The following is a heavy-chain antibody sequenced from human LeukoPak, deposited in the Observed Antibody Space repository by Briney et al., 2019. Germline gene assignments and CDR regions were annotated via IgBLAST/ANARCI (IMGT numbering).Heavy chain of an antibody. D-gene: IGHD4-17*01. J-gene: IGHJ6*02. CDR3: AKTIRSYYYGMDV. CDR2: ISGSGGST. V-gene: IGHV3-23*01. Sequence: GGSLRLSCAASGFTFSSYAMSWVRQAPGKGPEWVSAISGSGGSTYYADSVKGRFTISRDNSKNTLYLQMNSLRAEDTAVYYCAKTIRSYYYGMDVWGQGTTVTVSS. CDR1: GFTFSSYA.